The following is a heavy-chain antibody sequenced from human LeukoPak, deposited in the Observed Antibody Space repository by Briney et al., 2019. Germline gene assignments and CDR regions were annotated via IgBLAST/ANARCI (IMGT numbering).Heavy chain of an antibody. V-gene: IGHV3-23*01. CDR1: GFPFSSFA. J-gene: IGHJ4*02. CDR2: ISGSGGTT. D-gene: IGHD7-27*01. CDR3: AKEQGNWGVDESYYFDY. Sequence: GGSLRLSCAASGFPFSSFAMSWVRQAPGKGLEWVSAISGSGGTTYYADSVKGRFTISRDNSKNTLYLQMNSLRAEDTAVYYCAKEQGNWGVDESYYFDYWGQGTLVTVSS.